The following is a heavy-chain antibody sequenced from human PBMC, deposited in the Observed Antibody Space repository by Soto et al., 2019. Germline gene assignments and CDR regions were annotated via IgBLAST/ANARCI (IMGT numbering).Heavy chain of an antibody. J-gene: IGHJ5*02. V-gene: IGHV1-46*01. Sequence: QVQLVQSGADVKKPGASVAVSCKTSGYTFTNYFLHWVRLAPGQGLEWRGLIKPAGGTTTHAPKYQQTFTRHGDSSTSTGFMERRSLRSEDTAIYYCAREEAQAAAPTFSSGKERGLKNSFDPWGPGTRVTVSS. D-gene: IGHD6-13*01. CDR2: IKPAGGTT. CDR1: GYTFTNYF. CDR3: AREEAQAAAPTFSSGKERGLKNSFDP.